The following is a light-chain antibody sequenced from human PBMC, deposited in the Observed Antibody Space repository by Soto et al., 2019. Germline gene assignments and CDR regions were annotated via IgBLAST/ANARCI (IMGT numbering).Light chain of an antibody. CDR1: QDIANY. Sequence: DIQMTQSPSSLSASVGDRVTITCQASQDIANYLNWYQQKPGEAPKLLIYDASNLQAGVPSRFSGSGSGTDLTFTITNLQPEDVATYYCQQYDELVPLTFGPGTKVDIK. J-gene: IGKJ3*01. CDR2: DAS. V-gene: IGKV1-33*01. CDR3: QQYDELVPLT.